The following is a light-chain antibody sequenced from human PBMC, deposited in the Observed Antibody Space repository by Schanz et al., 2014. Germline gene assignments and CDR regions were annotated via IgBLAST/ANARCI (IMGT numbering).Light chain of an antibody. CDR2: DND. J-gene: IGLJ2*01. Sequence: QSVLTQPPSVSAAPGQKVTISCSGSSSNIGMNYVSWYQQLPGTAPKLLIYDNDRRHSGVPDRFSGSKSGSSATLDITGLXXXEEADYYCGTWDTNLRFVVFGGGTKLTVL. CDR1: SSNIGMNY. CDR3: GTWDTNLRFVV. V-gene: IGLV1-51*01.